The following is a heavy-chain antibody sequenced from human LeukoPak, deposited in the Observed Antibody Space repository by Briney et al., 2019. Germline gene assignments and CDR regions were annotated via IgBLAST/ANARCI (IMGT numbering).Heavy chain of an antibody. CDR3: ARDGGYCSGGSCYPGY. CDR2: INPNSGGT. D-gene: IGHD2-15*01. CDR1: GYTFTGYY. J-gene: IGHJ4*02. Sequence: ASVKVSCKASGYTFTGYYMHWVRQAPGQGLEWMGWINPNSGGTNYAQKFQGWVTMTRDTSISTAYMELSRLRSDDTAVYYCARDGGYCSGGSCYPGYWGQGTLVTVSS. V-gene: IGHV1-2*04.